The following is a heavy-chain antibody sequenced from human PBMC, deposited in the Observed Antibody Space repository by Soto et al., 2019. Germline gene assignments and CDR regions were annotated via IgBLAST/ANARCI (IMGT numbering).Heavy chain of an antibody. V-gene: IGHV4-30-4*01. J-gene: IGHJ5*02. CDR3: ARGVAAAADANWFDP. CDR1: GGSISSGDYY. Sequence: QVQLQESGPGLVKPSQTLSLTCTVSGGSISSGDYYWSWIRQPPGKGLEWIGYIYYSGSTYYNPSLQSRVAISVDTSKNQFSLKLSSVTAADTAVYYCARGVAAAADANWFDPWGQGTLVTVSS. CDR2: IYYSGST. D-gene: IGHD6-13*01.